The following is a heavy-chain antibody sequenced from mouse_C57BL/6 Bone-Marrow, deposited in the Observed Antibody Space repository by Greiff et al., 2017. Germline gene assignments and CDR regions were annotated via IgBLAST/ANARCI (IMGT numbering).Heavy chain of an antibody. Sequence: EVKLVESGGGLVQPTGSLTLSCAASGFSFNTYAMNWVRQAPGKGLEWVARIRSKSNNYATYYADSMKDRFTISRDDSESMLYLQMNNLKTEDTAMYYCARSGDYGSLYLDYWGQGTTLTVSS. CDR1: GFSFNTYA. V-gene: IGHV10-1*01. J-gene: IGHJ2*01. CDR3: ARSGDYGSLYLDY. CDR2: IRSKSNNYAT. D-gene: IGHD1-1*01.